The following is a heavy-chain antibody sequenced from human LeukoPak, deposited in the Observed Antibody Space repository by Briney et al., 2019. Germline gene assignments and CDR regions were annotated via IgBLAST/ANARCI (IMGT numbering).Heavy chain of an antibody. J-gene: IGHJ6*02. CDR2: IYYSGRT. V-gene: IGHV4-31*03. Sequence: SXXLSLTCXVSGXSISXGXXYWSWIRQHPXKGLXWIGYIYYSGRTYYNPSLKSRVTISVDTSKNQFSLKLNSVTAADTAVYYCARDRYDSYPMDVWGQGTTVTVSS. CDR1: GXSISXGXXY. D-gene: IGHD3-3*01. CDR3: ARDRYDSYPMDV.